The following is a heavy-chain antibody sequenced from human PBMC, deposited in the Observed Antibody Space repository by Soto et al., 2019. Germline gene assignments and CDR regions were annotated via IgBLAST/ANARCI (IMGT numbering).Heavy chain of an antibody. CDR1: GGSIRSYY. D-gene: IGHD1-26*01. Sequence: PSETLSLTCTVSGGSIRSYYWSWIRQSPGKGLEWIGYINDSGSTNYNPSFKSRVTISVDKSKNQFSLKLSSVTAADTAIYFCAREGPYATDGYYYHYMDVWGKGTTVT. CDR3: AREGPYATDGYYYHYMDV. CDR2: INDSGST. V-gene: IGHV4-59*01. J-gene: IGHJ6*03.